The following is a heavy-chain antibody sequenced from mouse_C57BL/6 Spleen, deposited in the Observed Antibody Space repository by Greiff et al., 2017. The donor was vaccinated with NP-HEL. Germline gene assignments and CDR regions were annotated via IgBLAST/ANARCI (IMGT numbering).Heavy chain of an antibody. V-gene: IGHV5-4*03. D-gene: IGHD3-2*02. Sequence: EVKVVESGGGLVKPGGSLKLSCAASGFTFSSYAMSWVRQTPEKRLEWVATISDGGSYTYYPDNVKGRFTISRDNAKNNLYLQMSHLKSEDTAMYYCARGGSGSFDYWGQGTTLTVSS. CDR1: GFTFSSYA. J-gene: IGHJ2*01. CDR3: ARGGSGSFDY. CDR2: ISDGGSYT.